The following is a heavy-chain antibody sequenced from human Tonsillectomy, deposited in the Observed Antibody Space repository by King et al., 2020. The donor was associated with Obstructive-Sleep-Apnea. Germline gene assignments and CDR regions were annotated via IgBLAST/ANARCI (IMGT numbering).Heavy chain of an antibody. CDR3: ARGRSGWSEYFQH. CDR1: GNSISSTYF. J-gene: IGHJ1*01. D-gene: IGHD6-19*01. Sequence: VQLQESGPGLVKPSETLSLICTVSGNSISSTYFWGWIRQPPGKGLEWMGNIYHSGSTYYNPSLKSRVTISVDTSKDQFSLKVNSVTAADTAVYYCARGRSGWSEYFQHWGQGTLVTVSS. CDR2: IYHSGST. V-gene: IGHV4-38-2*02.